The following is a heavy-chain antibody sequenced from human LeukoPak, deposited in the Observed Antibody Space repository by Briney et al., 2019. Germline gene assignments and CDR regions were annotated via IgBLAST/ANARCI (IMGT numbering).Heavy chain of an antibody. Sequence: PGESLKISCKGSGYSFTNYWIGWVRQMARKGLEWMGIIYPGCSDTRYSPSFQGQVTMSADKSLSPAYPPCGQLKGSDSAMYYRGRGGYSGYEFDYWGQGTLVTASS. J-gene: IGHJ4*02. CDR1: GYSFTNYW. D-gene: IGHD5-12*01. CDR2: IYPGCSDT. V-gene: IGHV5-51*01. CDR3: GRGGYSGYEFDY.